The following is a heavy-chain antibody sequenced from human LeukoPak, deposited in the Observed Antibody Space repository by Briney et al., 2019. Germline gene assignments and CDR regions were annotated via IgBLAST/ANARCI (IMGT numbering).Heavy chain of an antibody. V-gene: IGHV3-20*04. CDR2: INWNGGST. J-gene: IGHJ4*02. CDR1: GFTFDDYG. CDR3: ARDNRDGYIDY. Sequence: GGSLRLSCAASGFTFDDYGMSWVRQAPGKGLEWVSGINWNGGSTGYADSVKGRFTISRDNSKNTLYLQMNSLRAEDTAVYYCARDNRDGYIDYWGQGTLVTVSS. D-gene: IGHD5-24*01.